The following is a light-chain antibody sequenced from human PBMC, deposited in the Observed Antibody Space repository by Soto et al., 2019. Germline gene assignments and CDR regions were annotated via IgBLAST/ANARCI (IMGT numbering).Light chain of an antibody. CDR2: DVS. V-gene: IGLV2-11*01. CDR1: SSDVGGYNY. Sequence: QSALTQPRSVSGSPGQSVTISCTGTSSDVGGYNYVSWYQQHPGKAPKLMIYDVSKRPSGFPDRFSGSKSGNTASLTISGLQAEDEADYYCCSYAGSYTLVVFGGGTPLTVL. CDR3: CSYAGSYTLVV. J-gene: IGLJ2*01.